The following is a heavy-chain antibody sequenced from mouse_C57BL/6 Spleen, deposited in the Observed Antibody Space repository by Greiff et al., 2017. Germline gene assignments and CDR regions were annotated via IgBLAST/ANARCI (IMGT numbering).Heavy chain of an antibody. J-gene: IGHJ4*01. V-gene: IGHV14-4*01. CDR1: GFNIKDDY. Sequence: VHVKQSGAELVRPGASVKLSCTASGFNIKDDYMHWVKQRPEQGLEWIGWIDPENGDTEYASKFQGKATIAADTSSNTFYLQLSSLTSEDTAVYYCTTRGLSYAMDYWGQGTSVTVSS. CDR3: TTRGLSYAMDY. CDR2: IDPENGDT. D-gene: IGHD1-1*02.